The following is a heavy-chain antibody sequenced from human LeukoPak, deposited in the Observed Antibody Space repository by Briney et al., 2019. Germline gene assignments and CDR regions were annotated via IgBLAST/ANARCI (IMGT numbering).Heavy chain of an antibody. CDR2: IYYSGST. Sequence: PETLSLTCTVSGGSISSYYWSWIRQPPGKGLEWIGYIYYSGSTNYNPSLKSRVTISVDTSKNQFSLKLSSVTAADTAVYYCARHYRGYFDWLLPSPFDYWGQGTLVTVSS. J-gene: IGHJ4*02. CDR1: GGSISSYY. V-gene: IGHV4-59*08. CDR3: ARHYRGYFDWLLPSPFDY. D-gene: IGHD3-9*01.